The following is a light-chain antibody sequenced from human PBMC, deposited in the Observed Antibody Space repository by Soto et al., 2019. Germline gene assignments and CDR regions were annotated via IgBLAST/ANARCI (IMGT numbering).Light chain of an antibody. CDR1: QSISRS. J-gene: IGKJ2*01. Sequence: EIVLTHSPAILSVSPLEIAILSFRSSQSISRSLAWYQQKPGQAPRLLISDASTRATGIPARFSGSGSGTEFTLTISSLQSEDFALYYCHQYNSWPSGNFGQGTKVDI. V-gene: IGKV3-15*01. CDR3: HQYNSWPSGN. CDR2: DAS.